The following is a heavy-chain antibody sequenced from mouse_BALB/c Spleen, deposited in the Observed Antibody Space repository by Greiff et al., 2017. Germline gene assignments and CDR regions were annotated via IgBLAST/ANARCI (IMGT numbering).Heavy chain of an antibody. V-gene: IGHV3-2*02. CDR1: GYSITSDYA. Sequence: VQLQQSGPGLVKPSQSLSLTCTVTGYSITSDYAWNWIRQFPGNKLEWMGYISYSGSTSYNPSLKSRISITRDTSKNQFFLQLNSVTTEDTATYYCARSNSLLRLRYFDYWGQGTSVTVSS. CDR2: ISYSGST. J-gene: IGHJ4*01. D-gene: IGHD1-2*01. CDR3: ARSNSLLRLRYFDY.